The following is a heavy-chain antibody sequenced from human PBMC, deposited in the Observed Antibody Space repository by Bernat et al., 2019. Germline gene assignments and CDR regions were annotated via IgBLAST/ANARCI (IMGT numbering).Heavy chain of an antibody. D-gene: IGHD1-26*01. J-gene: IGHJ5*02. CDR3: ARMTGASNWFDP. CDR1: GFTFSSYS. Sequence: VQLVESGGGVVQPGRSLRLSCAASGFTFSSYSVNWVRQAPGKGLEWVSSISSAGTNIYYADSVKGRFTISRDNAKNSLYLQMNSLRAEDTAVYYCARMTGASNWFDPWGPGTLVTVSS. CDR2: ISSAGTNI. V-gene: IGHV3-21*01.